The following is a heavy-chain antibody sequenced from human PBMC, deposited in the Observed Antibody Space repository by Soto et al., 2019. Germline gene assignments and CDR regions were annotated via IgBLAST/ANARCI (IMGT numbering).Heavy chain of an antibody. D-gene: IGHD1-20*01. CDR3: ARDNWNGAYYGLDV. Sequence: EAQLLESGGGLVQPGESLTLSCVASHFAFNIDAMTWVREAPGKGLEWVSSMSGSGSMIYYADSVKGRFTSTRDKSKKTLYLQMNSLRAEDTAVYWCARDNWNGAYYGLDVWGQGTTVTVS. J-gene: IGHJ6*02. V-gene: IGHV3-23*01. CDR1: HFAFNIDA. CDR2: MSGSGSMI.